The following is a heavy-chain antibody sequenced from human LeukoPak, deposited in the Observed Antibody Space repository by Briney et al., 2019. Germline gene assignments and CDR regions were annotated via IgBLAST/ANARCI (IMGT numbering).Heavy chain of an antibody. J-gene: IGHJ4*02. V-gene: IGHV4-61*02. D-gene: IGHD6-19*01. CDR3: ARTAAVAVDC. CDR2: IYTSGST. CDR1: GGSISSGSYY. Sequence: SETLSLTCTVSGGSISSGSYYWSWLRQPAGKGLEWIGRIYTSGSTTYSPSLESRVTISVDTSKNQFSLKLSSVTAADTAVYYCARTAAVAVDCWGQGTLVTVSS.